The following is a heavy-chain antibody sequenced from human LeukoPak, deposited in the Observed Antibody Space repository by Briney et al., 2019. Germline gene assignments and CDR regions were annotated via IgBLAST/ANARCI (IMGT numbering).Heavy chain of an antibody. CDR2: ISSSSSTI. CDR3: ARETNSGSYYSFDY. CDR1: GFTFSSYS. J-gene: IGHJ4*02. Sequence: PGGSLRLSCAASGFTFSSYSMNWVRQAPGKGLEGVSYISSSSSTIYYADSVKGRFTISRDNAKNSLYLQMNSLRDEDTAVYYCARETNSGSYYSFDYWGQGTLVTVSS. V-gene: IGHV3-48*02. D-gene: IGHD1-26*01.